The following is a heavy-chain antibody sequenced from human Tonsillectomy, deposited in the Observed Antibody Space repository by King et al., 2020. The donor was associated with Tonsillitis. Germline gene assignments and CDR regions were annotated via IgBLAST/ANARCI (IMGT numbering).Heavy chain of an antibody. V-gene: IGHV3-7*03. CDR2: IRQDGSEK. D-gene: IGHD3-22*01. J-gene: IGHJ6*02. Sequence: VQLVESGGGLVQPGGSLGLSCAASGFTFSRHWMSWVRQAPGKGLEWVANIRQDGSEKFYVDSVKGRFTISRDNAKNTLYVHMNSLRAEDTAVYYCARGPFYYDTRGDLRDYGMDVWGQGTTVTVSS. CDR1: GFTFSRHW. CDR3: ARGPFYYDTRGDLRDYGMDV.